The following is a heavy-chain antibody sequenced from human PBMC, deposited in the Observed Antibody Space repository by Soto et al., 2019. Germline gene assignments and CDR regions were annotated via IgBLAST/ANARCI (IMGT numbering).Heavy chain of an antibody. V-gene: IGHV3-9*01. CDR1: GFIFDDYA. D-gene: IGHD6-13*01. J-gene: IGHJ5*02. Sequence: EVQLVESGGGLVHPGRSLRLSCAASGFIFDDYAMHWVRQVPGKGLEWVSGINWHGGTTGYVEYVKGRFTISRDNAKNSLHLQMNILRTEDTALYYCAKGGSAALIAAAGTVHWFDPWGQGTLVTVSS. CDR3: AKGGSAALIAAAGTVHWFDP. CDR2: INWHGGTT.